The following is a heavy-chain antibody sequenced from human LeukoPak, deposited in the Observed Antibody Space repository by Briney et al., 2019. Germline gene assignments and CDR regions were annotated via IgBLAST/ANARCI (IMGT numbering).Heavy chain of an antibody. CDR2: IYYSGST. Sequence: SETLSLTCTVSGDSITSYYWTWLRQPPGKALEWIGYIYYSGSTNYSPSLKSRVTISLDKSKTQFFLKLSSVAAADTAVYYCARLSNYGILAGNSWFDSWGQGTLVTVSS. D-gene: IGHD3-9*01. J-gene: IGHJ5*01. CDR1: GDSITSYY. CDR3: ARLSNYGILAGNSWFDS. V-gene: IGHV4-59*08.